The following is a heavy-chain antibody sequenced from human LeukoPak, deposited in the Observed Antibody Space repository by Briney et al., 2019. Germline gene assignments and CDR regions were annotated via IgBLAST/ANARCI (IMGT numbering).Heavy chain of an antibody. CDR2: IAYDGSSV. V-gene: IGHV3-30*04. D-gene: IGHD5-18*01. Sequence: GGSLRLSCAASGFMFNAYALHWVRQAPGKGLEWLAFIAYDGSSVYYKESVKDRFLISRDYSNNMLYLQMDSLRSEDTAVYYCARDGVTRRYNMYFYMDVWGKGTPVTVSS. CDR1: GFMFNAYA. J-gene: IGHJ6*03. CDR3: ARDGVTRRYNMYFYMDV.